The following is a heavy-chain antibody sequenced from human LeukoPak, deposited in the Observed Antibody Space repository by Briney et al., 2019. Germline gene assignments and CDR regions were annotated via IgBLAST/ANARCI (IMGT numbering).Heavy chain of an antibody. CDR1: GGSISSSNW. J-gene: IGHJ4*02. CDR3: ARLYILTGYYLWDY. V-gene: IGHV4-4*02. Sequence: SETLSLTCSVSGGSISSSNWWSWVRQPPGKGLEWIGEIYHSGSTNYNPSLKSRVTISVDRSKNQFSLKLSSVTAADTAVYYCARLYILTGYYLWDYWGQGTLVTVSS. D-gene: IGHD3-9*01. CDR2: IYHSGST.